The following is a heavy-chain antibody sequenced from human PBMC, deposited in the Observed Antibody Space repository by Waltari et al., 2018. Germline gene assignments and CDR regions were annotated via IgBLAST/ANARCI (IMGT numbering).Heavy chain of an antibody. CDR1: GGSISSSSSY. CDR2: IYYSGST. Sequence: QLQLQESGPGLVKPSETLSLTCTVSGGSISSSSSYWGWIRQPPGKGLEWIGSIYYSGSTYYNPSLKSRVTISVDTSKNQFSLKLSSVTAADTAVYYCARVVVVTLNWFDPWGQGTLVTVSS. D-gene: IGHD2-15*01. CDR3: ARVVVVTLNWFDP. V-gene: IGHV4-39*07. J-gene: IGHJ5*02.